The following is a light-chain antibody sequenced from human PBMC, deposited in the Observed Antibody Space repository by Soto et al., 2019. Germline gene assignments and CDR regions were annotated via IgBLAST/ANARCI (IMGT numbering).Light chain of an antibody. CDR3: QQRTTWPT. Sequence: EIVLTQSPATLSLSPGDRATLSCRASQSVTSSLTWFQQKPGQAPRLLIYDVSRRATAIPARFSGSGSGTDFTITSSSLEPEDFAVYYCQQRTTWPTFGGGTKVEIK. V-gene: IGKV3-11*01. J-gene: IGKJ4*01. CDR2: DVS. CDR1: QSVTSS.